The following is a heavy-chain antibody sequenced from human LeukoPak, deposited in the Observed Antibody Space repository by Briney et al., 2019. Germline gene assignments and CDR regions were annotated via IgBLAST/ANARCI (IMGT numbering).Heavy chain of an antibody. D-gene: IGHD1-1*01. CDR2: IKGQTDGGAT. J-gene: IGHJ6*02. CDR1: GFTFSSAW. CDR3: TAPKLVLYGLDV. Sequence: GGSLRLSCAASGFTFSSAWMNWVRKAPGRGLEWVGRIKGQTDGGATDSAAPVKDRFTISRDDSRNTLYLQMNSLNTEDTAVYYCTAPKLVLYGLDVWGQGTTVIVSS. V-gene: IGHV3-15*07.